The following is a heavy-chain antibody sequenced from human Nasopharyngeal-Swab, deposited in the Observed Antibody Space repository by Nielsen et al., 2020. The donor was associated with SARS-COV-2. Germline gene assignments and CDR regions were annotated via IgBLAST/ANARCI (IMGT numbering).Heavy chain of an antibody. Sequence: ASVKVSCKASGYTFTSYFMHWVRQAPGQGLEWMGLVNPSGDFTSYAQKFQGRVTVTRDTSTSTVYMELNSLRSEDTAVYYCARETPQSYYLIYWGQGTLVTVSS. J-gene: IGHJ4*02. CDR2: VNPSGDFT. CDR3: ARETPQSYYLIY. D-gene: IGHD3-22*01. CDR1: GYTFTSYF. V-gene: IGHV1-46*01.